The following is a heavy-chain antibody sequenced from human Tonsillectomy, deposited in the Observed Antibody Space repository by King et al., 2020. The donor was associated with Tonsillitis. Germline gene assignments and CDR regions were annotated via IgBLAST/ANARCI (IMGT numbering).Heavy chain of an antibody. CDR1: GYRFTSYW. CDR3: ASRGGPVAGMPNLSMDV. Sequence: VQLVESGAEVKKPGESLKLSCKGSGYRFTSYWIGWVRQMPGKGLEWMGIIYPGDSDNTYSPSFQGQVTISVDKSNSTAYLQWSSLKASDTAIYYCASRGGPVAGMPNLSMDVWGQGTTVTVSS. CDR2: IYPGDSDN. J-gene: IGHJ6*02. D-gene: IGHD6-19*01. V-gene: IGHV5-51*01.